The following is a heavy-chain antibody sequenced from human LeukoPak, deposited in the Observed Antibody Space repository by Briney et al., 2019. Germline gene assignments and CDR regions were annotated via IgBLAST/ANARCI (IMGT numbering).Heavy chain of an antibody. V-gene: IGHV3-23*01. CDR3: ARGYYYDSSEEFGFDY. Sequence: SGGSLRLSCAASGFTFSSYGMNWVRQAPGKGLEWVSGIRSSGAITYYADSVKGRFTISRDNSKNTMYLQMNSLRSEDTAVYYCARGYYYDSSEEFGFDYWGQGTLVTVSS. J-gene: IGHJ4*02. D-gene: IGHD3-22*01. CDR1: GFTFSSYG. CDR2: IRSSGAIT.